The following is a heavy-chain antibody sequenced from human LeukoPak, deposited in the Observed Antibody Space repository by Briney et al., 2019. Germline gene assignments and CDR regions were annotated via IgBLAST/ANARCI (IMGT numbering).Heavy chain of an antibody. CDR2: IYYSGST. CDR1: GGSISSYY. Sequence: PSETLSLTCTVSGGSISSYYWSWIRQPPGKGLEWIGYIYYSGSTNYNPSLKSRVTISVDTSKNQFSLKLSSVTVADTAVYYCARYSYDSSGYYYDYWGQGTLVTVSS. V-gene: IGHV4-59*08. CDR3: ARYSYDSSGYYYDY. J-gene: IGHJ4*02. D-gene: IGHD3-22*01.